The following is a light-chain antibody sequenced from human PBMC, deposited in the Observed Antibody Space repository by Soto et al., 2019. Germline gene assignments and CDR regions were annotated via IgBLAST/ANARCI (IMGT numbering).Light chain of an antibody. CDR1: SSDVGAYNY. CDR3: SSFAPSNTWV. V-gene: IGLV2-8*01. J-gene: IGLJ3*02. CDR2: EVT. Sequence: QSALTQPPSASGSPGQSVTISCTGTSSDVGAYNYVSWYQQHAGKAPKLVIYEVTKRPSGVPDRFPGSKSANTASLTVSGLRAEGEADYCCSSFAPSNTWVFGGGTKLTVL.